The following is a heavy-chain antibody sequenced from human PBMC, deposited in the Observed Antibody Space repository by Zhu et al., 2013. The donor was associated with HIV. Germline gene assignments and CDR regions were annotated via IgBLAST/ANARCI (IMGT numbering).Heavy chain of an antibody. D-gene: IGHD6-13*01. CDR1: GSTFSNYA. V-gene: IGHV1-2*02. CDR3: ARGVSSTWFFDH. Sequence: QVQVVQSGAEVKKPGSSMKVSCKASGSTFSNYAIHWLRQAPGQGLEWMGWINPTSGGTNYAQKFQGRVTMTSYTSITTVYMELGSLRSDDTATYYCARGVSSTWFFDHWGQGTLVIVSS. J-gene: IGHJ4*02. CDR2: INPTSGGT.